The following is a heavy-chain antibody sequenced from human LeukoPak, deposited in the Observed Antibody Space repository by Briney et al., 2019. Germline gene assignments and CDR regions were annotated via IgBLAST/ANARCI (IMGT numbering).Heavy chain of an antibody. D-gene: IGHD5-18*01. Sequence: ASVKVSCKASGYTFTGYYMHWVRQAPGQGLEWMGWINPNSGGTNYAQKFQGRVTMTRDTSISTAYMELSRLRSDDTAVCYCAREGNVDTAMATLVDYWGQGTLVTVSS. CDR3: AREGNVDTAMATLVDY. J-gene: IGHJ4*02. CDR2: INPNSGGT. CDR1: GYTFTGYY. V-gene: IGHV1-2*02.